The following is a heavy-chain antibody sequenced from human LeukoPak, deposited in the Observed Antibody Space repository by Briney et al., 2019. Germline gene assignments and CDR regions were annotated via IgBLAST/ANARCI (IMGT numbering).Heavy chain of an antibody. V-gene: IGHV4-59*01. CDR2: IYYSGAT. CDR1: GGSISNYY. CDR3: AGAVAYCGGDCYYSAFDI. D-gene: IGHD2-21*02. J-gene: IGHJ3*02. Sequence: SETLSLTCTVSGGSISNYYWSWIRQPPGKGLEWIGYIYYSGATNYNPSLKSRVTISVDTSKNQFSLKLSSVTAADTAVYYCAGAVAYCGGDCYYSAFDIWGQGTMVTVSS.